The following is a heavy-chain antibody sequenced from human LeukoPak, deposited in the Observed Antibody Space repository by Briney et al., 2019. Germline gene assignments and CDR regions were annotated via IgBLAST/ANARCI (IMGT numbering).Heavy chain of an antibody. CDR2: IYYSGST. D-gene: IGHD1-1*01. CDR3: ATSGEGTIDY. Sequence: SETLSLTCTVSGGSISSSSYYWGWIRQPPGKGLEWIGSIYYSGSTYYNPSLKSRVTISVDTSKNQFSLKLSSVTAADTAVYYCATSGEGTIDYWGQGTLVTVSS. J-gene: IGHJ4*02. V-gene: IGHV4-39*01. CDR1: GGSISSSSYY.